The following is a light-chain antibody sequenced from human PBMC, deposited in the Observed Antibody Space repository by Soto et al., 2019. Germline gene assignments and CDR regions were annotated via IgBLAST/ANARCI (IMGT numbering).Light chain of an antibody. CDR3: SSYTSSSTYV. CDR1: SIDFGGYNY. V-gene: IGLV2-14*01. J-gene: IGLJ1*01. Sequence: QSALTQPASVSGSPGQSITISCTLTSIDFGGYNYVSWYQQHPGKAPKLMIYEVSNRPSGVSNRFSGSKSGNTASLTISGLQAEDEADYYCSSYTSSSTYVFGTGTKVTVL. CDR2: EVS.